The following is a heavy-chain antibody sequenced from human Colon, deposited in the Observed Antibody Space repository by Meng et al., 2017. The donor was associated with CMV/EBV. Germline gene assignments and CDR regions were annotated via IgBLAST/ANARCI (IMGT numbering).Heavy chain of an antibody. D-gene: IGHD3-9*01. CDR3: ARATRYDILTGYYWYFDV. J-gene: IGHJ2*01. CDR2: IYHSGTI. CDR1: SISSSDYS. V-gene: IGHV4-30-2*01. Sequence: SISSSDYSWTWIRQPPGKGLEWIGYIYHSGTIYYNPSIKTRVIISLDRSKNQFSLKLTSVTAADTAVYYCARATRYDILTGYYWYFDVWGRGTLVTVSS.